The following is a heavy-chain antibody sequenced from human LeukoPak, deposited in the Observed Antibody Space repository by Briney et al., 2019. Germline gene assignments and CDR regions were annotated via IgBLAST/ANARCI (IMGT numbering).Heavy chain of an antibody. D-gene: IGHD3-22*01. V-gene: IGHV3-33*08. Sequence: GGSLRLSCAASGFTFSSYGMHWVRQAPGKGLEWVAVIWYDGTNKYYADSVKGRFTISRDNSKNTLFLQMNILRAEDTAVYYCARAAYDSSGYLTLWGQGTLVAVSS. J-gene: IGHJ4*02. CDR1: GFTFSSYG. CDR3: ARAAYDSSGYLTL. CDR2: IWYDGTNK.